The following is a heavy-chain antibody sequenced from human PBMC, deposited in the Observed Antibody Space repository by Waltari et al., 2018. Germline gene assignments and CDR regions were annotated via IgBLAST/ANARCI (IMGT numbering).Heavy chain of an antibody. CDR1: GFTFTNAW. Sequence: EVQLVESGGGLVKPGGSLRLSCAASGFTFTNAWMVGVRQAPGKGMGWVGRIRSKADGGTIDYAAPVKGRFTISRDDSTKTMYLQMNSLKTEDTAVYYCNTGGWYDPWGQGTLVTVSS. CDR3: NTGGWYDP. V-gene: IGHV3-15*01. CDR2: IRSKADGGTI. J-gene: IGHJ5*02.